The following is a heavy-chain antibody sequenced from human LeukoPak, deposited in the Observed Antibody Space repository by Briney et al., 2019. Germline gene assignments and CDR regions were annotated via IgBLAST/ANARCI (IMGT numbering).Heavy chain of an antibody. J-gene: IGHJ5*02. Sequence: SETLSLTCTVSGGSISSGDYYWSWIRQPPGKGLEWIGYIYYSGSTYYNPSLKSRVTISVDTSKNQFSLKLSSVTAADTAVYYCARNRPIEGYCSGGSCYVQSWFDPWGQGTLVTVSS. V-gene: IGHV4-30-4*01. CDR1: GGSISSGDYY. CDR3: ARNRPIEGYCSGGSCYVQSWFDP. CDR2: IYYSGST. D-gene: IGHD2-15*01.